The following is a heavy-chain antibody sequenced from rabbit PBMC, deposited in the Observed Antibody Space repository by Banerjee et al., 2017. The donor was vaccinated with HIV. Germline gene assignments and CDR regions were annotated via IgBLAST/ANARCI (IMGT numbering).Heavy chain of an antibody. CDR3: ARDYAGYIGYGYYFNL. CDR2: IYTSSGST. J-gene: IGHJ4*01. V-gene: IGHV1S43*01. Sequence: QELLVESGGGLVTLGGFMTLTCKASGFSFSSGYDMCWVRQAPGKGLEWIACIYTSSGSTDYASWVNGRFTISLDNAQNTVPLQMTNLTAADTATYFCARDYAGYIGYGYYFNLWGPGTLVTVS. D-gene: IGHD7-1*01. CDR1: GFSFSSGYD.